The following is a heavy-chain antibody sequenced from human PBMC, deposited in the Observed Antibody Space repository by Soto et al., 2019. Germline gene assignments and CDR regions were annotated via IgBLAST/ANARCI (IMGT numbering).Heavy chain of an antibody. CDR3: ARHPPGLLLKGYVDY. J-gene: IGHJ4*02. CDR1: RGSISSGTYY. D-gene: IGHD3-10*01. CDR2: IYYSGNT. Sequence: SETLSLTCTVPRGSISSGTYYWGWIRQPPGKGLEWIGSIYYSGNTYYNPSLKSRVTISVDTSKNQFSLKLSSVTAADTAVYYCARHPPGLLLKGYVDYWGQGTLVTVSS. V-gene: IGHV4-39*01.